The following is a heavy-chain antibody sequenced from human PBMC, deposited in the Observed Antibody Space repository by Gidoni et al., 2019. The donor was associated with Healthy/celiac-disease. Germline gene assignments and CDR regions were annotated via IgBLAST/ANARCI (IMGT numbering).Heavy chain of an antibody. CDR2: IKSKTECGTT. D-gene: IGHD6-13*01. V-gene: IGHV3-15*01. J-gene: IGHJ4*02. Sequence: EVQLVESGGGLVKPGGSLRLSCAASGFTFSNAWMSWVRQAPGKGGAWFCRIKSKTECGTTDYAAPVKGRFTISRDDSKNTLYLQMNSLKTEDTAVYYCTTGKAAADYWGQGTLVTVSS. CDR1: GFTFSNAW. CDR3: TTGKAAADY.